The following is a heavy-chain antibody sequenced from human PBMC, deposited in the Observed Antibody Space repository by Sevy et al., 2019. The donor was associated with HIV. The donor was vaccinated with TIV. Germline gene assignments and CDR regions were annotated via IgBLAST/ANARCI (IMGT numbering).Heavy chain of an antibody. CDR3: ASQDIVVVVAAYDY. Sequence: ASVKVSCKASGYTFTGYYMHWVRQAPGQGLEWMGRINPNSGGTNYAQKFQGRVTMTRDTSISTAYMELSRLRSDDTAVYYCASQDIVVVVAAYDYWGQRTLVTVSS. D-gene: IGHD2-15*01. V-gene: IGHV1-2*06. CDR2: INPNSGGT. CDR1: GYTFTGYY. J-gene: IGHJ4*02.